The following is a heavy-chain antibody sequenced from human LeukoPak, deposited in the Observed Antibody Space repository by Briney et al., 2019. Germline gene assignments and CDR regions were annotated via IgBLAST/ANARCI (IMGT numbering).Heavy chain of an antibody. V-gene: IGHV4-59*01. CDR3: ARQDPPYGLGYFDL. D-gene: IGHD3-10*01. Sequence: SETLSLTCTVSGGSISSYYWSWIRQPPGKGLEWIGYIYYSGSTNYNPSLKSRVTISVDTSKNQFSLKLSSVTAADTAVYYCARQDPPYGLGYFDLWGRGTLVTVSS. J-gene: IGHJ2*01. CDR1: GGSISSYY. CDR2: IYYSGST.